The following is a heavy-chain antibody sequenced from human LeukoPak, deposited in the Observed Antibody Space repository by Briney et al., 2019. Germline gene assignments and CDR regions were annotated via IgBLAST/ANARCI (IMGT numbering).Heavy chain of an antibody. CDR2: IYYSGST. J-gene: IGHJ4*02. D-gene: IGHD3-16*01. CDR1: GGSISSGSYY. V-gene: IGHV4-39*07. CDR3: ATSLYDYVTIDY. Sequence: SETLSLTCTVSGGSISSGSYYWGWIRQPPGKGLEWIGSIYYSGSTYYNPSLKSRVTISVDTSKNQFSLKLSSVTAADTAVYYCATSLYDYVTIDYWGQGTLVTVSS.